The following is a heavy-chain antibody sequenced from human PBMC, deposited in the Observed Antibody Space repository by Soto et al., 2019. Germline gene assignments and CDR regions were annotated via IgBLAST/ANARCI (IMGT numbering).Heavy chain of an antibody. J-gene: IGHJ5*02. D-gene: IGHD1-26*01. V-gene: IGHV4-39*02. CDR3: ATQEVGGSYVYTFDP. Sequence: SETLSLTCTVSGGSISSSSYYWGWIRQPPGKGLEWIGSIYYSGSTYYNQSLKSRVTISVDTSKNHFSLKLSSVTAADTAVYYCATQEVGGSYVYTFDPWGQGTLVTLSS. CDR1: GGSISSSSYY. CDR2: IYYSGST.